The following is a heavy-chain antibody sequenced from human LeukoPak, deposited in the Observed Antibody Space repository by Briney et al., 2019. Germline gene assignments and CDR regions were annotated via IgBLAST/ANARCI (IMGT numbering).Heavy chain of an antibody. Sequence: SETLSLTCAVSGYSISSGYYWGWIRQPPGKGLEWIGSIYHSGSTYYNPSLKSRVTISVDTSKNQFSLKLSSVTAADTAVYYCAAGSSSTEPLLNYYYYMDVWGKGTTVTVSS. CDR2: IYHSGST. CDR1: GYSISSGYY. CDR3: AAGSSSTEPLLNYYYYMDV. J-gene: IGHJ6*03. V-gene: IGHV4-38-2*01. D-gene: IGHD6-6*01.